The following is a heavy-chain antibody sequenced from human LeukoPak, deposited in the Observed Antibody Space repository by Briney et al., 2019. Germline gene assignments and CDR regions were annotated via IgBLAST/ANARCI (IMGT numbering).Heavy chain of an antibody. CDR1: GGSISSYY. J-gene: IGHJ4*02. V-gene: IGHV4-59*01. CDR3: ARAGYSYGLHFDY. CDR2: IYYSGST. Sequence: SETLSLTCTVSGGSISSYYWSWIRQPPGKGLEWIGYIYYSGSTNYNPSLKSRVTISVDTSKDQFSLKLSSVTAADTAVYYCARAGYSYGLHFDYWGQGTRVTVSS. D-gene: IGHD5-18*01.